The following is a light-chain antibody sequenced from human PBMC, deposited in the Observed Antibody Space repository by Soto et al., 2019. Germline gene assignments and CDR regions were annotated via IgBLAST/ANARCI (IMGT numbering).Light chain of an antibody. CDR1: QTVSRN. J-gene: IGKJ1*01. CDR3: QQYNDWPQT. Sequence: EIVLTQSPGTLSLSPGDGVTLSCRASQTVSRNYLAWYQQKPGQAPRLLIYGASTRATGIPARFSGSGSGTEFTLTISSLQSEDFAVYYCQQYNDWPQTFGQGTKVDIK. V-gene: IGKV3-15*01. CDR2: GAS.